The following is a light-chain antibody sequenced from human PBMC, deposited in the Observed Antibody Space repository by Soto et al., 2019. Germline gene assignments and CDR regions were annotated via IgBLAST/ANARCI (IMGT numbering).Light chain of an antibody. V-gene: IGLV1-40*01. CDR3: QSFDSRLRGGV. CDR1: TSNIGAGND. Sequence: QSVLTQPASVSGAPGQRITISCTGSTSNIGAGNDVLWYQQLPGTAPKLLIYGNTNRPSGVPDRFSGSKSVTSASLAISGLQAEDEAYYECQSFDSRLRGGVFGGGTKLTVL. CDR2: GNT. J-gene: IGLJ2*01.